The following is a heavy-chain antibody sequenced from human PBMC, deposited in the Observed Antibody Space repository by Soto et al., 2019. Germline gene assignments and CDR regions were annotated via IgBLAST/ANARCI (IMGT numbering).Heavy chain of an antibody. V-gene: IGHV3-23*01. CDR2: ISGNGIST. D-gene: IGHD3-10*01. CDR3: TRDAISMVLATDNWFDP. J-gene: IGHJ5*02. CDR1: GFTFNNYA. Sequence: GGSLRLSCAASGFTFNNYAMSWVRQAPGKGLEWVSAISGNGISTYYADSVRGRFTISRDNSENTLFLQMNRLRADDTAVYYCTRDAISMVLATDNWFDPWGKGTPVTISS.